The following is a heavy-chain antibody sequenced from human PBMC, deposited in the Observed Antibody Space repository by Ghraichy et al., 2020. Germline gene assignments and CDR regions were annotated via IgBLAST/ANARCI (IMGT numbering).Heavy chain of an antibody. D-gene: IGHD5-12*01. CDR1: GGSISSSSYY. V-gene: IGHV4-39*01. CDR3: ARPPINPKYSGYDFYYFDY. CDR2: IYYSGST. Sequence: SETLSLTCTVSGGSISSSSYYWGWIRQPPGKGLEWIGSIYYSGSTYYNPSLKSRVTISVDTSKNQFSLKLSSVTAADTAVYYCARPPINPKYSGYDFYYFDYWGQGTLVTVSS. J-gene: IGHJ4*02.